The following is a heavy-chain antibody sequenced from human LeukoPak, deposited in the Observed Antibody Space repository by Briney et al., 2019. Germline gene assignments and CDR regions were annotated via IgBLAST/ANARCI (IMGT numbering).Heavy chain of an antibody. D-gene: IGHD6-6*01. V-gene: IGHV3-74*01. J-gene: IGHJ4*02. CDR2: INTDGSST. CDR3: ARAPRSSPGY. CDR1: GFTFSSYA. Sequence: GGSLRLSCAASGFTFSSYAMHWVRQGPGKGLVWVSRINTDGSSTSYADSVKGRFTISRDNAKNTLYLQMNSLRAEDTAVYYCARAPRSSPGYWGQGTLVTVSS.